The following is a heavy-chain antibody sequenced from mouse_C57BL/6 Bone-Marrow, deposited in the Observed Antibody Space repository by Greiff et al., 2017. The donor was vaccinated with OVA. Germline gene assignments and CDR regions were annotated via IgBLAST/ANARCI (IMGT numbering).Heavy chain of an antibody. V-gene: IGHV6-3*01. CDR2: IRLKSDNYAT. J-gene: IGHJ2*01. D-gene: IGHD4-1*01. Sequence: EVQGVESGGGLVQPGGSMKLSCVASGFTFSNYWMNWVRQSPEKGLEWVAQIRLKSDNYATHYAESVKGRFTISRDDSKSSVYLQMNNLRAEDTGIYYCTGGEYWDENYFDYWGQGTTLTVSS. CDR1: GFTFSNYW. CDR3: TGGEYWDENYFDY.